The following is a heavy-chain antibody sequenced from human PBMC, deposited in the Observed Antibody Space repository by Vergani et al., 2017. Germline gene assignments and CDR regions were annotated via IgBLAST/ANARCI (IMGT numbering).Heavy chain of an antibody. CDR3: AKDTYYYDSSGYHEPFDY. J-gene: IGHJ4*02. V-gene: IGHV3-7*01. CDR2: IKQDGSEK. CDR1: GFTFSSYW. D-gene: IGHD3-22*01. Sequence: VQLVESGGGVVQPGRSLRLSCAASGFTFSSYWMSWVRQAPGKGLEWVANIKQDGSEKYFVDSVEGRFTISRDNSKNTLYLQMNSLSAEDTAVYYCAKDTYYYDSSGYHEPFDYWGQGTLVTVSS.